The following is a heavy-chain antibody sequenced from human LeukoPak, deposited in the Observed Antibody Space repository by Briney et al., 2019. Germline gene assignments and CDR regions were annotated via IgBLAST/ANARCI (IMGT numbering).Heavy chain of an antibody. J-gene: IGHJ6*04. CDR2: ISYDGSNK. CDR1: GFTFSSYG. CDR3: ARGPVAYYYGSGTGGMDV. V-gene: IGHV3-30*03. D-gene: IGHD3-10*01. Sequence: GGSLRLSCAASGFTFSSYGMHWVRQAPGKGLEWVAVISYDGSNKYYADSVKGRFTISRDNSKNTLYLQMNSLRAEDTAVYYCARGPVAYYYGSGTGGMDVWGKGTTVTVSS.